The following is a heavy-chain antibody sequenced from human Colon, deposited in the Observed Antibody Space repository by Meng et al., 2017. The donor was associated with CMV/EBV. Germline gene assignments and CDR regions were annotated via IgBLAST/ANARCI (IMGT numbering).Heavy chain of an antibody. J-gene: IGHJ6*02. CDR3: ARRRVVTSTSYYGMDV. D-gene: IGHD2-21*02. V-gene: IGHV3-21*01. CDR1: GFTFSTYT. CDR2: ISSSSTYI. Sequence: GGSLRLSCTTSGFTFSTYTMNWVRQPPGKGLEWVSSISSSSTYIYYGDSVKGRFTVSRDNAKNSLFLQMDSLAADDTAVYYCARRRVVTSTSYYGMDVWGQGTTVTVSS.